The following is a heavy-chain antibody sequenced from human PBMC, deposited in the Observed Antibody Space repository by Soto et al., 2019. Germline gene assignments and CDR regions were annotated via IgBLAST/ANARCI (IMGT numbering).Heavy chain of an antibody. D-gene: IGHD3-3*01. V-gene: IGHV3-9*01. J-gene: IGHJ4*02. Sequence: GGSLRLSCVGTGLNFDDFAMHWVRQAPGKGLEWVSGITWNSRVLAYADSVKGRFTISRDDARNSLYLQMDSLRDEDTALYYCAKGRYDFWSPYYFDSWGQGTLVTVSS. CDR2: ITWNSRVL. CDR3: AKGRYDFWSPYYFDS. CDR1: GLNFDDFA.